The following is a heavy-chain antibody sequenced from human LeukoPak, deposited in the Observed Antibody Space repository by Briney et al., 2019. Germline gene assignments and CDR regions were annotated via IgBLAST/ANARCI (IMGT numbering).Heavy chain of an antibody. CDR3: ARDHVWAFDI. V-gene: IGHV3-21*05. Sequence: PGGSLRLSCAASGFIFSSYSMNWVRQAPGKGLEGVSYIGIRSSDTYYAGSVKGRFTISRDNARNSLYLQMNTLRAEDTAIYYCARDHVWAFDIWGQGIMVTVSS. CDR2: IGIRSSDT. D-gene: IGHD3-16*01. CDR1: GFIFSSYS. J-gene: IGHJ3*02.